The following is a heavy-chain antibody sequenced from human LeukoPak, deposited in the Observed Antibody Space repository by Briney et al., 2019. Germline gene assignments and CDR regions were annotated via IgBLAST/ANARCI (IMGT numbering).Heavy chain of an antibody. CDR2: VGTAGDT. CDR1: GFTFSSYD. J-gene: IGHJ2*01. D-gene: IGHD2-21*02. Sequence: LPGGSLRLSCAASGFTFSSYDMHWVRQPAGKGLEWVSGVGTAGDTYSPGSVRGRFTVSRENAKNSLYLQINSLRAGDTAVYYCARVILGVTPIWYFDLWGRGTLVTVSS. CDR3: ARVILGVTPIWYFDL. V-gene: IGHV3-13*04.